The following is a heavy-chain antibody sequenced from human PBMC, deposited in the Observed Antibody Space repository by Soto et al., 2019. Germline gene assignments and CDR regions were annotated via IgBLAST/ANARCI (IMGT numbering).Heavy chain of an antibody. J-gene: IGHJ4*02. Sequence: QITLKESGPTLVKPTQTLTLTCTFSGFSLSSTRMAMGWIRQPPGKALEWLALIYWDDDKRYSPFLKSRLTITKDTSKNQVVLTMSNMDPVDTARYYCAHIVVAGLGYYFDYWGQGTLVTVSP. CDR1: GFSLSSTRMA. CDR3: AHIVVAGLGYYFDY. CDR2: IYWDDDK. V-gene: IGHV2-5*02. D-gene: IGHD6-19*01.